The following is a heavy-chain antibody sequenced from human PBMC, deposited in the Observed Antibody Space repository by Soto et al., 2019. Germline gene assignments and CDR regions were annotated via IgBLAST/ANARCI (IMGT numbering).Heavy chain of an antibody. V-gene: IGHV2-5*02. J-gene: IGHJ3*01. Sequence: QITLKESGPTLVKPTQTLTLTCTFSGFSLSTRGVGVGWICQPPGKALEWVALIYWDDDKRYSPSLKSRLTINKDTSKNQVVLTMATMDPVDTATYYCAHQALFGVPPGIAFDFWGQGTMVTVSS. CDR2: IYWDDDK. D-gene: IGHD6-13*01. CDR3: AHQALFGVPPGIAFDF. CDR1: GFSLSTRGVG.